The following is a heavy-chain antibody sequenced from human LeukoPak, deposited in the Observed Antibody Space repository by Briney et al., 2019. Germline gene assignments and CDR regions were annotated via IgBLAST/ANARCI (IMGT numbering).Heavy chain of an antibody. V-gene: IGHV4-59*08. CDR1: GGSISPYH. J-gene: IGHJ4*02. CDR3: ARHLDYYGSGSYEY. D-gene: IGHD3-10*01. CDR2: ISYSGST. Sequence: SETLSLTCAVSGGSISPYHWTWIRQPPGKGLEWIGYISYSGSTNYNPSLKSRVTISIDTSKSQFSLKLGSVTAADTAVYYCARHLDYYGSGSYEYWGQGTLVTVSS.